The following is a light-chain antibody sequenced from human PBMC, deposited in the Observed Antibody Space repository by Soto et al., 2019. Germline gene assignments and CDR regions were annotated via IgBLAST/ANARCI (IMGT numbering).Light chain of an antibody. CDR2: GAS. CDR3: QQYNNWPLT. J-gene: IGKJ4*01. V-gene: IGKV3-15*01. Sequence: EKGITQSPATPPLSPEEKTTPPPKASQSVSSKLAWYQQKPGQAPRLLIYGASTRATGIPARFSGSGSGTEFTLTISSLQSEDFAVYYCQQYNNWPLTFGGGTKVDIK. CDR1: QSVSSK.